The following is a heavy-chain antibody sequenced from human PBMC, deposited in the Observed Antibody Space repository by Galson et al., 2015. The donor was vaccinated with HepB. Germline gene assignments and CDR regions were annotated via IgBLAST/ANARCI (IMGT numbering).Heavy chain of an antibody. CDR2: ISGSGGST. Sequence: SLRLSCAASGFTFSSYAMSWVRQAPGKGLEWVSAISGSGGSTYYADSVKGRFTISRDNSKNTLYLQMNSLRAEDTAVYYCAKQGRGRPLLGYWGQEPLVTVSS. CDR1: GFTFSSYA. CDR3: AKQGRGRPLLGY. V-gene: IGHV3-23*01. D-gene: IGHD6-6*01. J-gene: IGHJ4*02.